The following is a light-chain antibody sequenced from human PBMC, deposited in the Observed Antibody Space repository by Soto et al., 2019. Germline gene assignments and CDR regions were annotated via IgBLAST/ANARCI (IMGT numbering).Light chain of an antibody. CDR2: KAS. J-gene: IGKJ2*01. V-gene: IGKV1-5*03. CDR1: QSISSW. CDR3: QQYNSYPYT. Sequence: DIQMTQSPSTLSASVGDRVTITCRASQSISSWLAWYQQKPGKAPKLLIYKASSLESGVPSRFSCSGSGTEFTLTISSLQPDDFATYYCQQYNSYPYTFGQGTKVDIK.